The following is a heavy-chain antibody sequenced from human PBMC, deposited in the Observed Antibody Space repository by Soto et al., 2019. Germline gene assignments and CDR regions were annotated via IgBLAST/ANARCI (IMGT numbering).Heavy chain of an antibody. D-gene: IGHD1-26*01. J-gene: IGHJ3*01. CDR1: GFTFGRYA. CDR3: AKEDSGSYLDDAFAV. CDR2: ISGSGGST. V-gene: IGHV3-23*01. Sequence: GGSLRLSCAAPGFTFGRYAMSWVRQAPGKGLEWVSAISGSGGSTYYADSVKGRFTISRDNSKNRLYLQMNSLRAEDTAVYYCAKEDSGSYLDDAFAVWGQGTMVTVSS.